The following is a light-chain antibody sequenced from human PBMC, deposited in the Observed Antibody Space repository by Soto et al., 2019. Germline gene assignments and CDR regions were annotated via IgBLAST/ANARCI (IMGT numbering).Light chain of an antibody. J-gene: IGKJ1*01. CDR2: KAS. V-gene: IGKV1-5*03. Sequence: DIQKTQSPSTLSGSVGDRVTITCRASQTISSWLAWYQQKPGKAPKLLIYKASTLKSGVPSRFSGSGSGTEFTLTISSLQPDDFATYYCQQYNNYATWTFGQGTKVDI. CDR3: QQYNNYATWT. CDR1: QTISSW.